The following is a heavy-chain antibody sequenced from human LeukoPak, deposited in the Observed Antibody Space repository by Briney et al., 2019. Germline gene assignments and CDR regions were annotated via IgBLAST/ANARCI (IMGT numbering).Heavy chain of an antibody. CDR2: IIPVFGTA. CDR3: ARAYMTATRHFDY. V-gene: IGHV1-69*13. CDR1: GYTFTSYV. J-gene: IGHJ4*02. D-gene: IGHD2-21*02. Sequence: GASVKVSCKASGYTFTSYVISWVRQAPGQGLEWMGGIIPVFGTAKYAQNFQGRVTITADESTSTAYMELSSLRSEDTAVYYCARAYMTATRHFDYWGQGTLVTVSS.